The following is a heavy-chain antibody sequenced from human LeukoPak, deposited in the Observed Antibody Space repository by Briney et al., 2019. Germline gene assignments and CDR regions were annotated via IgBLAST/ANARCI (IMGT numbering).Heavy chain of an antibody. Sequence: ASVKVSCKASGYTFTSYYMHWVRQAPGQGLEWMGIINPSGGSTSYAQKLQGRVTMTTDTSTSTAYMELRSLRSDDTAIYYCARDPGSSWSYNWFDPWGQGTLVTVSS. V-gene: IGHV1-46*01. CDR1: GYTFTSYY. CDR3: ARDPGSSWSYNWFDP. J-gene: IGHJ5*02. CDR2: INPSGGST. D-gene: IGHD6-13*01.